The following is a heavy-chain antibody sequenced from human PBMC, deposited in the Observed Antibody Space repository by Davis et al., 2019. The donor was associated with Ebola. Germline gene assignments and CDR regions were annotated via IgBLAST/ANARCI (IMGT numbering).Heavy chain of an antibody. D-gene: IGHD1-26*01. CDR3: AREGGSYRGMDV. V-gene: IGHV3-30-3*01. Sequence: GGSLRLSCAASGFTFSSYAMHWVRQAPGKGLEWVAIISYDGSNKYYADSVKGRFTISRDNSKNTLYLQINSLRAEDTAVYYCAREGGSYRGMDVWGQGTTVTVSS. J-gene: IGHJ6*02. CDR1: GFTFSSYA. CDR2: ISYDGSNK.